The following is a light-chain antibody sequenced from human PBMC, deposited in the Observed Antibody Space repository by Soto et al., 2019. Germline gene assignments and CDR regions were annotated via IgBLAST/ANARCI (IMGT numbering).Light chain of an antibody. V-gene: IGKV1-5*03. J-gene: IGKJ5*01. CDR3: QQYYSYSPIT. Sequence: DIQMTQSPSTLSASVGDRVTITCRASQSISSWLAWYQQKPGKAPKLLIYKAPSLESGVPSRFSGSGSGTEFTLTISSLQPDDFATYYCQQYYSYSPITFGQGTRLEIK. CDR2: KAP. CDR1: QSISSW.